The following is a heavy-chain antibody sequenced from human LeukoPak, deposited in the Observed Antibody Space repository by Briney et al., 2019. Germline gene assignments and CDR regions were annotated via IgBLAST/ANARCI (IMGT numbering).Heavy chain of an antibody. CDR1: GFTFSSYD. Sequence: PGGSLRLSCAASGFTFSSYDMHWVRQATGKGLEWVSAIGSAGDTYYPGSVKGRFTISRENAKNSLYLQMNSLRAGDTAVYYCARSVVRGVRGYYYYGMDVWGQGTTVTVSS. CDR3: ARSVVRGVRGYYYYGMDV. V-gene: IGHV3-13*01. CDR2: IGSAGDT. J-gene: IGHJ6*02. D-gene: IGHD3-10*01.